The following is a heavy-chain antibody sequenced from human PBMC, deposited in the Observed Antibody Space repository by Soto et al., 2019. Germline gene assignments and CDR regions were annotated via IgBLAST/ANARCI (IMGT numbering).Heavy chain of an antibody. CDR1: GGSFSGYY. CDR2: INHSGST. J-gene: IGHJ6*02. D-gene: IGHD6-6*01. V-gene: IGHV4-34*01. Sequence: PSETLSLTCAVCGGSFSGYYWSWIRQPPGEGLEWIGEINHSGSTNYNPSLKSRVTISVDTSKNQFSLKLSSVTAADTAVYYCARGRIAAGGGDYYYYGMDVWGQGTTVTVSS. CDR3: ARGRIAAGGGDYYYYGMDV.